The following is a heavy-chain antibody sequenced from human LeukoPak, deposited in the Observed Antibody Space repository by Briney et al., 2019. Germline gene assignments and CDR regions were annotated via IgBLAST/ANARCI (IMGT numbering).Heavy chain of an antibody. CDR1: VFIFDDYA. D-gene: IGHD2-15*01. Sequence: GGSLRLSCAASVFIFDDYAMHWVRQAPGKGLEWVSGISWNSGSIAYADSVKGRFTISRDNAKNSLYLQMNSLRAEDMALYYCAKDVSLGYCSGGSCSAHFDYWGQGTLVTVSS. CDR3: AKDVSLGYCSGGSCSAHFDY. J-gene: IGHJ4*02. CDR2: ISWNSGSI. V-gene: IGHV3-9*03.